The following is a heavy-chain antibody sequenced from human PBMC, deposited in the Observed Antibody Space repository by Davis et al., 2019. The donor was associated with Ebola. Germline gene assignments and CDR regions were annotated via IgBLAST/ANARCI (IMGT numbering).Heavy chain of an antibody. V-gene: IGHV3-30*02. CDR3: AKEAADCDADCNSLCDY. CDR1: GFTFNIFD. D-gene: IGHD2-21*02. CDR2: VRSHGSDD. Sequence: GESLKISCAASGFTFNIFDMHWVRQAPGRGLEWVAFVRSHGSDDHYADSVKGRFTISRDNSKNTVYLQMNSLRDEDTAVYYCAKEAADCDADCNSLCDYWGQGTLVTVSS. J-gene: IGHJ4*02.